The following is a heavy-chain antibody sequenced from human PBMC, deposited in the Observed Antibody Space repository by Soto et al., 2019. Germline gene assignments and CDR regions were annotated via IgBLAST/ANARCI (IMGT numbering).Heavy chain of an antibody. CDR3: AADTDEYWSGCQAEEFIDY. J-gene: IGHJ4*02. CDR1: GYTLTELS. D-gene: IGHD3-3*01. Sequence: ASVKVSCKVSGYTLTELSMHWVRQAPGKGLEWMGGFDPEDGETIYAQKFQGRVTVTEDTSTDTAYMELSSLRSEDTAVYYCAADTDEYWSGCQAEEFIDYWGQGTLVTVS. CDR2: FDPEDGET. V-gene: IGHV1-24*01.